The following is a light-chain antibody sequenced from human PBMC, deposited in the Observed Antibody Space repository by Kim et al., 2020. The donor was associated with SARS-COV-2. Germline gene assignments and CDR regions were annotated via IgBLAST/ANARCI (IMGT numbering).Light chain of an antibody. CDR2: GAS. CDR3: QQYGSSPWT. Sequence: EIVLTQSPGTLSLSPGERATLSCRVSQSVSSSYLDWYQQRPGQAPRLLIYGASSRATGIPDRFSGSGSGTDFTLTISRLEPEDFAVYYCQQYGSSPWTFGQGTKVDIK. J-gene: IGKJ1*01. CDR1: QSVSSSY. V-gene: IGKV3-20*01.